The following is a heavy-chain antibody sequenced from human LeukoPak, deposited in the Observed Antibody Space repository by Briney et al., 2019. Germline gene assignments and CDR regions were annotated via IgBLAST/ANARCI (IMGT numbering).Heavy chain of an antibody. V-gene: IGHV4-39*07. CDR2: INHSGST. CDR3: ARGHIAAAGAPGY. D-gene: IGHD6-13*01. Sequence: SETLSLTCTASGGSISSSGYYWGWIRQPPGKGLEWIGEINHSGSTNYNPSLKSRVTISVDTSKNQFSLKLSSVTAADTTVYYCARGHIAAAGAPGYWGQGTLVTVSS. J-gene: IGHJ4*02. CDR1: GGSISSSGYY.